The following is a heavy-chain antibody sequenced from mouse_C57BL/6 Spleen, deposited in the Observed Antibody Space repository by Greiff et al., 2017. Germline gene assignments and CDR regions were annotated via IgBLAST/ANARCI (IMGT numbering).Heavy chain of an antibody. D-gene: IGHD1-1*01. Sequence: VQLKESGPGLVKPSQSLSLTCPVTCYPIPCGYYWNWIRQFPGNKLECMGYISYDGSNHYNPALKNRTSFTPDRSTSQFFLKLNSVTTEDTATYYCARRLLRYYYFDYWGQGTTLTVSS. CDR2: ISYDGSN. J-gene: IGHJ2*01. CDR3: ARRLLRYYYFDY. V-gene: IGHV3-6*01. CDR1: CYPIPCGYY.